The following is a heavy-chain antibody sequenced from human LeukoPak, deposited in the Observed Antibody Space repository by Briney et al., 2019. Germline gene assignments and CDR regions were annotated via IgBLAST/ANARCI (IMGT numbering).Heavy chain of an antibody. J-gene: IGHJ4*02. CDR1: GGSITRGGYY. CDR2: IYYSGTT. Sequence: SETLSLTCTVSGGSITRGGYYWTWIRQLPGKGLEWIGYIYYSGTTSYNPSHKSRLTISLDTSENQFSLKLSSVTAADTAVYYCARGSTGDKANNWGQGTLVTVSS. V-gene: IGHV4-31*03. D-gene: IGHD7-27*01. CDR3: ARGSTGDKANN.